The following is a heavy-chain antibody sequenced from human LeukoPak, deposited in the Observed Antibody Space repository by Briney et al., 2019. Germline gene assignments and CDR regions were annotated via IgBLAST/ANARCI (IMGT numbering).Heavy chain of an antibody. CDR2: ISTYNGNT. D-gene: IGHD5-18*01. J-gene: IGHJ4*02. V-gene: IGHV1-18*01. CDR1: GYTFTGYG. CDR3: ARDNGGGGYSYGSNFYY. Sequence: GASVKVSCKASGYTFTGYGISCVRHAPGQGLEWMCWISTYNGNTNYAQKLHGRVTMTTDTSTSTAYMDLRSLRSDDTAVYYCARDNGGGGYSYGSNFYYWGQGTLVTVSS.